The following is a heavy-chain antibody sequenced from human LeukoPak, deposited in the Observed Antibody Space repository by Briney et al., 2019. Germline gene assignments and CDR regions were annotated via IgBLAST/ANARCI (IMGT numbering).Heavy chain of an antibody. CDR3: ARDGPIAVAGTGAPNWFDP. J-gene: IGHJ5*02. CDR2: ISSSGSTI. CDR1: GFTFSSYE. D-gene: IGHD6-19*01. Sequence: PGGSLRLSCAASGFTFSSYEMNWVRQAPGKGLEWVSYISSSGSTIYYADSVKGRFTISRDNAKNSLYLQMNSLRAEDTAVYYCARDGPIAVAGTGAPNWFDPWGQGTLVTVSS. V-gene: IGHV3-48*03.